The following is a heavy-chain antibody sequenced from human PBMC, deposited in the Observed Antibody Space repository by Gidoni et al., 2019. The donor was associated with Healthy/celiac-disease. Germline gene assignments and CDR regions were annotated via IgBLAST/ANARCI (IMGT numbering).Heavy chain of an antibody. Sequence: QVQLQESGPGLVKPSETLSLTCTVPGGSISSYYWSWIRQPPGKGLEWIGYIYYSGSTNYNPSLKSRVTISVDTSKNQFSLKLSSVTAADTAVYYCARGPAAVTKDAFDIWGQGTMVTVSS. J-gene: IGHJ3*02. CDR2: IYYSGST. D-gene: IGHD6-13*01. CDR3: ARGPAAVTKDAFDI. CDR1: GGSISSYY. V-gene: IGHV4-59*01.